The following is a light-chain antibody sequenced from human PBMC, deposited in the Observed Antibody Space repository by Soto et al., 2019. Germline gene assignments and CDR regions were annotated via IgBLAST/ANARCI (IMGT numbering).Light chain of an antibody. CDR1: QSLLHSNGYNY. V-gene: IGKV2-28*01. CDR2: MGS. J-gene: IGKJ4*01. CDR3: MQSPETPLT. Sequence: DIVMTQSPLSLPVTPGEPASISCRSSQSLLHSNGYNYLDWYLQKPGQSPQLLIYMGSIRASVVTHRCSGSGSGTDFTIQISRVEAADVEVYYCMQSPETPLTFGGGTKVEFK.